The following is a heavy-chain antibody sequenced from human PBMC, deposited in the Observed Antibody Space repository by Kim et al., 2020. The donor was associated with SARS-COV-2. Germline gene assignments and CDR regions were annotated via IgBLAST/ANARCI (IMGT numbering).Heavy chain of an antibody. D-gene: IGHD3-3*01. CDR3: ARVSRITIFGVVGQFDP. CDR1: GGSISSYY. Sequence: SETLSLTCTVSGGSISSYYWSWIRQPPGKGLEWIGYIYYSGSTNYNPSLKSRVTISVDTSKNQFSPKLSSVTAADTAVYYCARVSRITIFGVVGQFDPWGQGTLVTVSS. V-gene: IGHV4-59*01. J-gene: IGHJ5*02. CDR2: IYYSGST.